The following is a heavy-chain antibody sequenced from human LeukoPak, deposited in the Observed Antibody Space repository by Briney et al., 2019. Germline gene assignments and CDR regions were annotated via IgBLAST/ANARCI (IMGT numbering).Heavy chain of an antibody. CDR1: GFTFSSYA. J-gene: IGHJ6*04. Sequence: PGGSLRLSCSASGFTFSSYAMHWVRQAPGKGLEYVSAISSNGGSTYYADSVKGRFTISRDNSKNTLYLQMSSLRAEDTAVYYCVKATSGRLIDYYYGVDVWGKGTTVTVSS. CDR2: ISSNGGST. D-gene: IGHD6-19*01. CDR3: VKATSGRLIDYYYGVDV. V-gene: IGHV3-64D*06.